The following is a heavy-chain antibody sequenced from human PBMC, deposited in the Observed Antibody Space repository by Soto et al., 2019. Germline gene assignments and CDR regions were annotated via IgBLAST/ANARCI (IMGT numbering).Heavy chain of an antibody. CDR2: ISWNSGSI. J-gene: IGHJ6*02. Sequence: EVQLVESGGGLVQPGRSLRLSCAASGFTFDDYAMHWVRQAPGKGLEWVSGISWNSGSIGYADSVKDRFTISRDNAKNSLYLQMNSLRAEDTALYYCAKDIRRSGRRDPGGPHYYYYGMDVWGQGTTVTVSS. CDR3: AKDIRRSGRRDPGGPHYYYYGMDV. V-gene: IGHV3-9*01. CDR1: GFTFDDYA. D-gene: IGHD3-10*01.